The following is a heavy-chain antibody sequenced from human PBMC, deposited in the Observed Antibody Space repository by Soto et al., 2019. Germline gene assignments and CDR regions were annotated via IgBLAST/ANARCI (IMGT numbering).Heavy chain of an antibody. J-gene: IGHJ6*03. D-gene: IGHD2-2*02. CDR2: IYYSGST. CDR3: ARGRRGDIVVVPAAIADYYYYYYMDV. Sequence: QVQLQESGPGLVKPSETLSLTCTVSGGSISSYYWSWIRQPPGKGLEWIGYIYYSGSTNYNPSLKSRVPISVDTSKNQFSLKLSSVTAADTAVYYCARGRRGDIVVVPAAIADYYYYYYMDVWGKGTTVTVSS. V-gene: IGHV4-59*01. CDR1: GGSISSYY.